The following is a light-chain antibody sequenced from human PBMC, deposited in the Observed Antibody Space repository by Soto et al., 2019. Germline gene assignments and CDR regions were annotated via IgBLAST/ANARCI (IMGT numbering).Light chain of an antibody. V-gene: IGKV3-11*01. CDR1: QSVGSY. CDR2: GAS. J-gene: IGKJ2*01. Sequence: EIVLKQSPATLSLSPGERATLSCRASQSVGSYLAWYQHKPGQAPRLLIYGASNRATDIPGRFSGRGSGTDFTLTISSLESGDSAVYYCQQRDKWPRTFGQGTKLEIK. CDR3: QQRDKWPRT.